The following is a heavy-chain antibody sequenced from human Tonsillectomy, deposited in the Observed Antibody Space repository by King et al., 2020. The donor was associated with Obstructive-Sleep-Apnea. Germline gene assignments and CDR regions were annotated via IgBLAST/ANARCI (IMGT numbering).Heavy chain of an antibody. CDR2: INTDGSNT. D-gene: IGHD1-26*01. Sequence: VQLVESGGGLVQPGGSLRLSCAASGFTFSSYWMHWVRQAPGQGLVWVSRINTDGSNTNCADSVKGRFTISRDNAKNTLYLQMNSLRAEDTAVYYCARESVYSGSYYFDYWGQGTLVTVSS. V-gene: IGHV3-74*01. CDR1: GFTFSSYW. CDR3: ARESVYSGSYYFDY. J-gene: IGHJ4*02.